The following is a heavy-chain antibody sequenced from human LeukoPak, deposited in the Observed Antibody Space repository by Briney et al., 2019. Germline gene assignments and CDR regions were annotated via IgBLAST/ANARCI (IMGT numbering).Heavy chain of an antibody. J-gene: IGHJ6*03. CDR2: INHSGST. Sequence: PSETLSLTCAVYGGSFSGYYWSWIRQPPGKGLEWIGEINHSGSTNYNPSLKSRVTISVDTSKNQFSLKLSSVTAADTAVYYCARHGHIWFGELLYYYYYMDVWGKGTTVTISS. V-gene: IGHV4-34*01. CDR3: ARHGHIWFGELLYYYYYMDV. CDR1: GGSFSGYY. D-gene: IGHD3-10*01.